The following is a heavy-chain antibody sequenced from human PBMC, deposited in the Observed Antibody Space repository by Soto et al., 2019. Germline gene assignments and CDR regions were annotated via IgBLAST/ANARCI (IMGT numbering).Heavy chain of an antibody. CDR3: ARDLGITGTTWYYYYYGMDV. D-gene: IGHD1-20*01. V-gene: IGHV4-59*01. Sequence: SETLSLTCTVSGGSISSYYWSWIRQPPGKGLEWIGYIYYSGSTNYNPSLKSRVTISVDTSKNQFSLKLSSVTAADTAVYYCARDLGITGTTWYYYYYGMDVWGQGTKVTVSS. CDR2: IYYSGST. J-gene: IGHJ6*02. CDR1: GGSISSYY.